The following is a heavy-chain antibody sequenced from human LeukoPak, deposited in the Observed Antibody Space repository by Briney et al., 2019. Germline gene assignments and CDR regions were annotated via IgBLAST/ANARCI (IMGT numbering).Heavy chain of an antibody. D-gene: IGHD6-13*01. V-gene: IGHV3-33*06. CDR3: AKVVQYTASTGTGLDY. CDR2: IWYEGSYK. CDR1: GFTFSNYG. J-gene: IGHJ4*02. Sequence: GGSLRLSCAASGFTFSNYGMHWVRQAPGKGLDWVAVIWYEGSYKYYADSVKGRFTISRDNSKNTLYLQMNSLRAEDTAVYYCAKVVQYTASTGTGLDYWGQGTLVTVSS.